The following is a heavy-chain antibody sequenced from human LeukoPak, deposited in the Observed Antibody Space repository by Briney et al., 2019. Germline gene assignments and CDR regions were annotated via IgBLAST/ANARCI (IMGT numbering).Heavy chain of an antibody. J-gene: IGHJ5*02. CDR1: GYTFTTYY. D-gene: IGHD4-23*01. Sequence: ASVTVSCKASGYTFTTYYMHWVRQAPGQGLEWMGWINPNTGDTNYTQKFQGRVTMTRDMSTSTDYMELSSLRSEDTAVYYCARDNSVEDTAWWFDPWGQGTLVTVSS. CDR2: INPNTGDT. CDR3: ARDNSVEDTAWWFDP. V-gene: IGHV1-2*02.